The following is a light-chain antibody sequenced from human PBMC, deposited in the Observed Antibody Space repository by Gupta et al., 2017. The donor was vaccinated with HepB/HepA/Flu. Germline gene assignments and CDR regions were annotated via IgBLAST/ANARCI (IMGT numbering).Light chain of an antibody. Sequence: SVLTPRPSVCGSPGQGATISCAGINANIGTGYDVHWYQQLPGTAPKLLIYDNINRPSGVPDRFSGSRSGTSASLSITGLQGEDEADYYCQSYDRTLNGVVVGAGTKLTVL. CDR3: QSYDRTLNGVV. CDR2: DNI. V-gene: IGLV1-40*01. J-gene: IGLJ3*02. CDR1: NANIGTGYD.